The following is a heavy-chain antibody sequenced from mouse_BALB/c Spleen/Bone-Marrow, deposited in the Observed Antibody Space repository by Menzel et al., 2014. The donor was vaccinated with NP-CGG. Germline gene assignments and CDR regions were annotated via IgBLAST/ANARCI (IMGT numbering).Heavy chain of an antibody. CDR1: GFSLTTYG. J-gene: IGHJ2*01. Sequence: QVQLQQSGPGLVSPSQSLSITRTVSGFSLTTYGVHWVRQPPGKGLEWLGVIWAGGSTNYTSALMSRLSISKDNSKSXVFLKMNSLQTDDTAMYYCARGVRHFDYWGQGTTLTVSS. CDR2: IWAGGST. V-gene: IGHV2-9*02. CDR3: ARGVRHFDY.